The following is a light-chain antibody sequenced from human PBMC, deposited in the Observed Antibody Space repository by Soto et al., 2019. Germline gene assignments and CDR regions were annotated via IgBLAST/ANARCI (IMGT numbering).Light chain of an antibody. CDR2: GAS. CDR1: QNLRSS. V-gene: IGKV3-15*01. Sequence: VMTQSPATLSVSPGERATLSCRASQNLRSSLAWYQQKPGQAPRLLIYGASTRATGVPARFSGSGSGTAFTLTISSLQSEDFANYYCQQYYNWPPFTFGQGTKVDIK. CDR3: QQYYNWPPFT. J-gene: IGKJ3*01.